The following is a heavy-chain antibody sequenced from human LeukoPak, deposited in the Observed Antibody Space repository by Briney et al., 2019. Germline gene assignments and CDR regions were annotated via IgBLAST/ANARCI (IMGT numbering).Heavy chain of an antibody. Sequence: GGSLRLSCAASGFTFSSYWMHWVRQAPGKGLVWVSRINSDGSSTSYADSVKGRFTISRDNAKNTLYLQMNSLRAEDTAVYYCARGGGYYAIDYWGQGTLVTVSS. J-gene: IGHJ4*02. CDR1: GFTFSSYW. V-gene: IGHV3-74*01. D-gene: IGHD1-26*01. CDR2: INSDGSST. CDR3: ARGGGYYAIDY.